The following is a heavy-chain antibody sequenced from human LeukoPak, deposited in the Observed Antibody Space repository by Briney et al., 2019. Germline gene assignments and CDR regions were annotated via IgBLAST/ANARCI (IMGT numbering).Heavy chain of an antibody. CDR1: DGSISSYY. J-gene: IGHJ4*02. CDR3: ARHKRSSRTQVLYFDY. CDR2: IYTSGST. V-gene: IGHV4-4*07. Sequence: SETLSLTCTVSDGSISSYYWSWIRQPAGKGLEWIGRIYTSGSTNYNPSLKSRVTMSVDTSKNQFSLKLSSVTAADTAVYYCARHKRSSRTQVLYFDYWGQGTLVTVSS. D-gene: IGHD6-13*01.